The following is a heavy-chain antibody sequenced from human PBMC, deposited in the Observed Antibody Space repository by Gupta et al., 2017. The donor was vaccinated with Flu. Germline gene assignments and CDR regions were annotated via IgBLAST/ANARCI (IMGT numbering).Heavy chain of an antibody. J-gene: IGHJ4*02. CDR3: AREVAY. CDR1: GASISDGVYY. Sequence: QVQLQESGPGLVKPSQTLSLTCTLSGASISDGVYYWSWIRQPPGKGLEWVGYVYHTGSTQYNPSLKNRIAISIDTSKNQFSLTLRSMTVADTAVYYCAREVAYWGLGTLVTVSA. CDR2: VYHTGST. V-gene: IGHV4-31*03.